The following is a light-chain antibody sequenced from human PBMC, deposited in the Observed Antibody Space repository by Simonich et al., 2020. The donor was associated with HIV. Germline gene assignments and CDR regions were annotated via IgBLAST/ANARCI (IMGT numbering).Light chain of an antibody. CDR2: GAS. J-gene: IGKJ4*01. CDR1: QRFSNN. CDR3: HQYNNRPLT. V-gene: IGKV3-15*01. Sequence: IVMTQSPATLSVSPGERVTLSCRASQRFSNNLACYQQKPGQSPRLLIYGASTRATGIPAKFSGSWSGTEFTLTISSMQSEDSAIYYCHQYNNRPLTFGGGTKVEIK.